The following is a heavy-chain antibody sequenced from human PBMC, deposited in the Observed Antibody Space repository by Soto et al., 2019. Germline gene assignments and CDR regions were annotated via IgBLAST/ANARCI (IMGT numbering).Heavy chain of an antibody. CDR2: IYYSGST. V-gene: IGHV4-31*03. Sequence: SETLSLTCTVSGGSISSGGYYWSWIRQHPGKGLEWIGYIYYSGSTYYNPSLKSRVTISVDTSKNQFSLKLSSVTAADTAVYYCAREPYCSSTSCYNYNWFEPWGQGTLVTSPQ. J-gene: IGHJ5*02. CDR1: GGSISSGGYY. D-gene: IGHD2-2*02. CDR3: AREPYCSSTSCYNYNWFEP.